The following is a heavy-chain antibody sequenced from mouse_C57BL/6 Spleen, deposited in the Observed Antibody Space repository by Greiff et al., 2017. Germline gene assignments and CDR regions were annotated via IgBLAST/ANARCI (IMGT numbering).Heavy chain of an antibody. J-gene: IGHJ2*01. CDR3: ARAWFDY. Sequence: EVKLQESGPGLVKPSQSLSLTCSVTGYSITSGYYWNWIRQFPGNKLEWMGYISYDGSNNYNPSLKNRISITRNTSKNQFFLKLHSVTTEDTATYYCARAWFDYWGQGTTLTVSS. CDR1: GYSITSGYY. CDR2: ISYDGSN. V-gene: IGHV3-6*01.